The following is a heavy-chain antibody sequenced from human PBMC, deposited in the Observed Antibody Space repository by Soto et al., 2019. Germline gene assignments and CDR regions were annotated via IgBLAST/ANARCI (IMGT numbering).Heavy chain of an antibody. J-gene: IGHJ4*02. CDR1: GFTFSNAW. Sequence: EVQLVESGGGLVKPGGSLRLSCAASGFTFSNAWMSWVRQAPGKGLEWVGRIKSKTDGGTTDYAAPVKGRFTISRDDSKNTLYLQMNSLKTEDTAVYYCTTDLGWFGGFLTYNWGQGTLVTVSS. V-gene: IGHV3-15*01. CDR2: IKSKTDGGTT. D-gene: IGHD3-10*01. CDR3: TTDLGWFGGFLTYN.